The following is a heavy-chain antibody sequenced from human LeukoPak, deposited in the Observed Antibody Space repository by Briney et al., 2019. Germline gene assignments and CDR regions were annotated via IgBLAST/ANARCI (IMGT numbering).Heavy chain of an antibody. J-gene: IGHJ5*02. CDR2: INPNSGGT. V-gene: IGHV1-2*02. CDR3: ARERGGDCFVP. CDR1: GYTFTGYY. D-gene: IGHD2-21*01. Sequence: GGSVKVSCKASGYTFTGYYKHWVRQAPGQGLEWMGWINPNSGGTNYAQKFQGRVTMTRDTSISTAYMELSRLRSDDTAVYYCARERGGDCFVPWGQGTLVTVSS.